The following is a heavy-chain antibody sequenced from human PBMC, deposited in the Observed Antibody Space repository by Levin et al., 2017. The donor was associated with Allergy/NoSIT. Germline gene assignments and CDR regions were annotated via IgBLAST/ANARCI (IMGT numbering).Heavy chain of an antibody. J-gene: IGHJ4*02. CDR3: ARHREGAVALDY. D-gene: IGHD6-19*01. V-gene: IGHV4-59*08. Sequence: GSLRLSCTVSGGSLSGYYWSWIRQPPGKGLEWIGYIYYSGSTNYNPSLKSRVTMSVDTSKNQFSLKLSSVTAADTAVYYCARHREGAVALDYWGQGTLVTVSS. CDR1: GGSLSGYY. CDR2: IYYSGST.